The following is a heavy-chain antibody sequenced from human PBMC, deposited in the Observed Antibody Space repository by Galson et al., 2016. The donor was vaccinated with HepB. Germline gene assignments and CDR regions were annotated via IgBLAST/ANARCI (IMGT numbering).Heavy chain of an antibody. Sequence: SLRLSCAASGFTFSTHAMSWVRQAPGKGLEWVSAISGTGDRRGYADSVKGRFTISRDNAKNTVYLQMNSLRVEDTAVYYCARVGVIPYYYYGMDVWGQGTMVIVSS. CDR3: ARVGVIPYYYYGMDV. D-gene: IGHD3-10*01. CDR1: GFTFSTHA. CDR2: ISGTGDRR. V-gene: IGHV3-23*01. J-gene: IGHJ6*01.